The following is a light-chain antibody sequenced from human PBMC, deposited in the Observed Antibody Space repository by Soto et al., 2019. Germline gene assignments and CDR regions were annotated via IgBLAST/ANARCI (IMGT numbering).Light chain of an antibody. J-gene: IGKJ5*01. V-gene: IGKV3-11*01. Sequence: LVLRQSPVTLSLSPGDRATPSCRASQSVSTYLAWYRQTPGQAPRLLIYDTSNRATGVPPRFSGSRSGTDFTLTISSVEPEDFAAFYCHQRNTFGQGTRLEIK. CDR2: DTS. CDR1: QSVSTY. CDR3: HQRNT.